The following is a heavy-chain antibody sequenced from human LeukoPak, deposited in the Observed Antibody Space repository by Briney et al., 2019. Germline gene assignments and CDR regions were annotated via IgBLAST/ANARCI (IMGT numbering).Heavy chain of an antibody. V-gene: IGHV4-4*07. CDR3: ATGNEEYCSGGSCYSGGHYYYYMDV. J-gene: IGHJ6*03. CDR1: GGSISSYY. Sequence: PSETLSLTCTVSGGSISSYYWSWIRQPAGKGLEWIGRIYTSGSTNYNPSLKSRVTMSVDTSKNQFSLKLSSVTAADAAVYYCATGNEEYCSGGSCYSGGHYYYYMDVWGKGTTVTVSS. CDR2: IYTSGST. D-gene: IGHD2-15*01.